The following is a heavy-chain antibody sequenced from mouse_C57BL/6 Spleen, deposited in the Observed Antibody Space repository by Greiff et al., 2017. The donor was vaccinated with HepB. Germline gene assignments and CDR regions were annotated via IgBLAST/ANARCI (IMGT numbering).Heavy chain of an antibody. CDR3: TMYCYDAGHPLAY. Sequence: EVQLQQSGAELVRPGASVKLSCTASGFNIKDYYMHWVKQRPEQGLEWIGRIDPEDGDTEYAPKFQGKATMTADTSSNTAYLQLSSLPSEDTAVYYCTMYCYDAGHPLAYWGQGTLVTVSA. D-gene: IGHD2-12*01. CDR1: GFNIKDYY. V-gene: IGHV14-1*01. J-gene: IGHJ3*01. CDR2: IDPEDGDT.